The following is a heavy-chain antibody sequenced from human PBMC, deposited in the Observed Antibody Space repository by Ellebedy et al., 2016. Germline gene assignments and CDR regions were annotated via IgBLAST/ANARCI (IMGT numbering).Heavy chain of an antibody. J-gene: IGHJ4*02. CDR3: RQGHYADL. Sequence: GESLKISXTASGLNFNTFFMTWVRQAPGKGLEWVSTISPGSDITRLAASVKGRFTISRDSSKNSVYLRMNNLRVEDTAVYYCRQGHYADLWGQGTLVTVSS. CDR1: GLNFNTFF. V-gene: IGHV3-23*01. D-gene: IGHD4-17*01. CDR2: ISPGSDIT.